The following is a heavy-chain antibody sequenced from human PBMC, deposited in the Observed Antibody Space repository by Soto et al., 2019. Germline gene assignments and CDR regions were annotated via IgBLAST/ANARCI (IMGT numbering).Heavy chain of an antibody. J-gene: IGHJ4*02. V-gene: IGHV4-39*01. D-gene: IGHD6-19*01. CDR1: GGSISSSSYY. CDR2: IYYSGST. CDR3: ARSGYSSGWFFDY. Sequence: SETLSLTCTVSGGSISSSSYYWGWIRQPPGKGLEWIGSIYYSGSTYYNPSLKSRVTISVDTSKNQFSLKLSSVTAADTAVYYCARSGYSSGWFFDYWGQGTLVTVSS.